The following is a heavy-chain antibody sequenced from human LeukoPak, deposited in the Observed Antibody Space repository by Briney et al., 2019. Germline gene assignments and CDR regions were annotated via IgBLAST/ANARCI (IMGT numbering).Heavy chain of an antibody. Sequence: SVKVSCKASGGTFSSYAISWVRQAPGQGLEWMGGTIPIFGTANYAQKFQGRVTIAADESTSTAYMELSSLRSEDTAVYYCARGRTGSTDFDYWGQGTLVTVSS. CDR1: GGTFSSYA. J-gene: IGHJ4*02. D-gene: IGHD3/OR15-3a*01. CDR2: TIPIFGTA. CDR3: ARGRTGSTDFDY. V-gene: IGHV1-69*13.